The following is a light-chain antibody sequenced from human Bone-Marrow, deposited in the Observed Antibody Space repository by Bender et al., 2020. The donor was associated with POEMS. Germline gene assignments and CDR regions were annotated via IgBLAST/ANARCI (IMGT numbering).Light chain of an antibody. CDR1: SSNIGINY. CDR3: CSYTDGTTFV. CDR2: ETG. J-gene: IGLJ1*01. Sequence: QSVLTQPPSVSAAPGQKVTISCSGSSSNIGINYVSWYQHLPGTAPKLLIYETGRRPSGIPDRFSGSMSDNTASLTISGLQAEDEAHYYCCSYTDGTTFVFATGTKVTVL. V-gene: IGLV1-51*02.